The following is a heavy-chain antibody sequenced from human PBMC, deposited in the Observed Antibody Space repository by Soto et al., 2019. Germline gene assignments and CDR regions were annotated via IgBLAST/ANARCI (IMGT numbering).Heavy chain of an antibody. CDR3: VTDGVGVVPGDVFDI. V-gene: IGHV3-48*01. Sequence: GGSMRLSCAASGFSFRTYSMNWVRQAPGKGLENVSHISDSGGNIYYADYVRGRFNISRDNAKNSLYMQMNSLSVEDVAVYYCVTDGVGVVPGDVFDIWGQGTMVTVSS. J-gene: IGHJ3*02. D-gene: IGHD2-2*01. CDR2: ISDSGGNI. CDR1: GFSFRTYS.